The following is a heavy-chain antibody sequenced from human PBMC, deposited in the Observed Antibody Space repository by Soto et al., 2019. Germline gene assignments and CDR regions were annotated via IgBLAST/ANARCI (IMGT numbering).Heavy chain of an antibody. D-gene: IGHD3-3*01. CDR3: AKVGIYDFWSGYAFDI. J-gene: IGHJ3*02. V-gene: IGHV3-23*01. CDR1: GFTFSSYA. Sequence: PGGSLRLSCAASGFTFSSYAMSWVRQAPGKGLEWVSAISGSGGSTYYADSVKGRFTISRDNSKNTLYLQMNSLRAEDTAVYYCAKVGIYDFWSGYAFDIWGQGTMVTFSS. CDR2: ISGSGGST.